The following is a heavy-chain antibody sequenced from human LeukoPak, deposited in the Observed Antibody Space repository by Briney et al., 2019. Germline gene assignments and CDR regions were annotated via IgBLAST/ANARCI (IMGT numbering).Heavy chain of an antibody. CDR1: GFXFSXYA. CDR2: ISGSGGST. CDR3: AKDVSGWYGGAFDC. V-gene: IGHV3-23*01. J-gene: IGHJ4*02. Sequence: XSGFXFSXYATSWVRQAPGKGVEWVSAISGSGGSTYYADSVKGRFTISRDNSKNTLYLQMNSLRAEDTAVYSCAKDVSGWYGGAFDCWGQGTLVTVSS. D-gene: IGHD6-19*01.